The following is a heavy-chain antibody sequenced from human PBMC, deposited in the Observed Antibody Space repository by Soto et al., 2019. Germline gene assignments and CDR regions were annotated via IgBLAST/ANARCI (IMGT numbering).Heavy chain of an antibody. V-gene: IGHV3-23*01. D-gene: IGHD3-22*01. CDR1: GFTFSKYA. J-gene: IGHJ4*02. CDR2: MSGSGRHT. Sequence: GGALRVSCAASGFTFSKYAMSWGRQASGKGLEWVSAMSGSGRHTYYADSVKGRFTISRDNSKNTLYLQMNSLRAEETAVYCCAKDGSYSDSPNESDYWGQGNRVTVS. CDR3: AKDGSYSDSPNESDY.